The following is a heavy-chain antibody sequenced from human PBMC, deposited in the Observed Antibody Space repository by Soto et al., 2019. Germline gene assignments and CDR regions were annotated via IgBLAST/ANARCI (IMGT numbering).Heavy chain of an antibody. CDR2: ISGSGGST. V-gene: IGHV3-23*01. CDR3: AKDPRKTNYYDSSGYYYVGGFLAGYFDY. J-gene: IGHJ4*02. CDR1: GFTFSSYA. D-gene: IGHD3-22*01. Sequence: GGSLRLSCAASGFTFSSYAMSWVRQAPGKGLEWVSAISGSGGSTYYADSVKGRFTISRDNSKNTLYPQMNSLRAEDTAVYYCAKDPRKTNYYDSSGYYYVGGFLAGYFDYWGQGTLVTVSS.